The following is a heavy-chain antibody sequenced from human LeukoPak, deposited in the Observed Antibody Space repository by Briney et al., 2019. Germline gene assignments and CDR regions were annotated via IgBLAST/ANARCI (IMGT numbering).Heavy chain of an antibody. D-gene: IGHD1-26*01. J-gene: IGHJ4*02. Sequence: GGSLRLSCAASGFTFSNYAMHWVRQAPGKGLEWVAVISDDGSNKYYADSVKGRFTISRDNSKNTLYLQMNSLRAEDTAVYYCARDRGSYFSFDYWGQGTLVTVSS. CDR1: GFTFSNYA. V-gene: IGHV3-30*03. CDR2: ISDDGSNK. CDR3: ARDRGSYFSFDY.